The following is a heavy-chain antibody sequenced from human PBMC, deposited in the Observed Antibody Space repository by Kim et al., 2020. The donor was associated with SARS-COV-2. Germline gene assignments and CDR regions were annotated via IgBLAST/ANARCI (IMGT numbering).Heavy chain of an antibody. V-gene: IGHV3-23*01. D-gene: IGHD3-22*01. CDR3: AKDRPYYDSSGYGDWYFDL. CDR2: ISGSGGST. CDR1: GFTFSSYA. Sequence: GGSLRLSCAASGFTFSSYAMSWVRQAPGKGLEWVSAISGSGGSTYYADSVKGRFTISRDNSKNTLYLQMNSLRAEDTAVYYCAKDRPYYDSSGYGDWYFDLWGRGTLVTVSS. J-gene: IGHJ2*01.